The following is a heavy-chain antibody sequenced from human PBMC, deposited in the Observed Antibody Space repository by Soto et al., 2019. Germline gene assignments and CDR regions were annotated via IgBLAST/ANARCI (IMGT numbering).Heavy chain of an antibody. CDR1: GFTFTSSA. CDR3: AADNRLGVPSHDILTGLLPDYSGMDV. Sequence: ASVKVSCTASGFTFTSSAVQWVRQARGQRLEWIGWIVVGSGNTNYAQKFQERVTITSDMTTSTAYMELSSLRSEDTAVYYCAADNRLGVPSHDILTGLLPDYSGMDVWGQGTTVTVSS. CDR2: IVVGSGNT. J-gene: IGHJ6*02. D-gene: IGHD3-9*01. V-gene: IGHV1-58*01.